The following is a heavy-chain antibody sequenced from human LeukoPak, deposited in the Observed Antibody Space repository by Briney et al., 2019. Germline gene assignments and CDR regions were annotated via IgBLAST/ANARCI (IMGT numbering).Heavy chain of an antibody. V-gene: IGHV3-30*18. CDR1: GFTFSSYG. CDR2: ISYDGSNK. CDR3: AKDGDEPLAPPGY. Sequence: GRSLRLSCAASGFTFSSYGMHWVRQAPGKGLEWVAVISYDGSNKYYADSVKGRFTISRDNSKNTLYLQMNSLRAEDTAVYYCAKDGDEPLAPPGYWGQGTLVTVSS. J-gene: IGHJ4*02. D-gene: IGHD2-21*01.